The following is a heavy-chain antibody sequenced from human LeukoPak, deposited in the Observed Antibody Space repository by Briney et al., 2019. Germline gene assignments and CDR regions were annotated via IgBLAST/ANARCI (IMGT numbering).Heavy chain of an antibody. CDR3: ASDDVSLSKPVVVPSGNY. CDR1: GVTFNSYA. V-gene: IGHV1-69*04. D-gene: IGHD2-15*01. CDR2: IIPILGRA. J-gene: IGHJ4*02. Sequence: GASLKVFCKTSGVTFNSYAISWVRQAPGQGPEWMGRIIPILGRANYAEMFKGRVTITADKSTSTAYMELRSLRSEDTAVYYCASDDVSLSKPVVVPSGNYWGQGTLVTVSS.